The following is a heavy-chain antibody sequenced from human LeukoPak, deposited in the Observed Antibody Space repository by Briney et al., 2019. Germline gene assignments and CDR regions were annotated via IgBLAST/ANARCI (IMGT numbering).Heavy chain of an antibody. CDR1: GFTFNNYA. CDR3: ARMPPYYYGMDV. V-gene: IGHV3-23*01. CDR2: ISGSGGST. Sequence: PGGSLRLSCAASGFTFNNYAMSWVRQAPGKGLEWVSAISGSGGSTYYADSVKGRFTISRDNSKNTLYLQMNSLRAEDTAVYYCARMPPYYYGMDVWGQGTTVTVSS. D-gene: IGHD2-2*01. J-gene: IGHJ6*02.